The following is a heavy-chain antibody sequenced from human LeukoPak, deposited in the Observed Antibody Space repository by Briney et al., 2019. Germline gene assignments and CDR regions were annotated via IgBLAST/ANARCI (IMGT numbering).Heavy chain of an antibody. V-gene: IGHV3-15*01. CDR1: GFTFNNAR. D-gene: IGHD1-26*01. CDR2: IKTKTEDGAT. Sequence: PGGSLRLSCAASGFTFNNARMNWVRQAPGKGLEWVGRIKTKTEDGATDYSAPVKARFTISRDDSKTTLYLQMNGLKTEDTAIYYCTTYVGATAYWGQGTLVTVSS. J-gene: IGHJ4*02. CDR3: TTYVGATAY.